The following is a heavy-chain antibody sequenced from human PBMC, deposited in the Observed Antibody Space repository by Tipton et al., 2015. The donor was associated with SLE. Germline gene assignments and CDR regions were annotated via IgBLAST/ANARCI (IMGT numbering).Heavy chain of an antibody. J-gene: IGHJ4*02. CDR1: GYTFAAYH. V-gene: IGHV1-2*06. CDR2: INAHSGGT. Sequence: QLVQSGPEVKKPGASVKVSCKASGYTFAAYHIYWVRQAPGQGLEWMGRINAHSGGTNYAQNFQGRVTLTRDTSISTAYMELVRLRSDDTAVYYCARSFDYGDSYWGQGTLVTVSS. CDR3: ARSFDYGDSY. D-gene: IGHD4-17*01.